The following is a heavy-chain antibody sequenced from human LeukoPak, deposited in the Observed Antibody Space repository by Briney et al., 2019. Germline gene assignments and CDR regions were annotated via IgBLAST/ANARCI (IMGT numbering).Heavy chain of an antibody. Sequence: PGGSLRLSCAASGFTFSSYGMHWVRQAPGKGLEWVAFIRYDGSNKYYADSVKGRFTISRDNSKNTLYLQMNSLRAEDTAVYYCAKRRITMVRGYNWFDPWGQGTLVTVSS. CDR1: GFTFSSYG. J-gene: IGHJ5*02. D-gene: IGHD3-10*01. CDR3: AKRRITMVRGYNWFDP. V-gene: IGHV3-30*02. CDR2: IRYDGSNK.